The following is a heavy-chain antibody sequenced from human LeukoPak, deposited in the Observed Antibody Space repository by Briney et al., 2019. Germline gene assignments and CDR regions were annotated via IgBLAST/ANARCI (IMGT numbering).Heavy chain of an antibody. D-gene: IGHD3-10*01. CDR1: GFSFSSYA. CDR3: AKITVATTPNY. Sequence: GGSLRLSCAASGFSFSSYAMNWVRQASGKGLEWVSGITDNGRKTYYADSVKGRFSISRDNSKSTLYLQMSDLRAEDTAVYYCAKITVATTPNYWGQGTLVTVSS. J-gene: IGHJ4*02. V-gene: IGHV3-23*01. CDR2: ITDNGRKT.